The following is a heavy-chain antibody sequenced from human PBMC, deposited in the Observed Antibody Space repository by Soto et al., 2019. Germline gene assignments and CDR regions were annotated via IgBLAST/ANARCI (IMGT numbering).Heavy chain of an antibody. V-gene: IGHV1-18*01. J-gene: IGHJ3*02. CDR1: GFTFTDYA. Sequence: QVQLVQSGAAVKKPGASVKVSCKASGFTFTDYAFSWVRQAPGQGLEWMGWITTYNGNTYYAQNLQGRVTMTTDTSTSTAYLDLSSLRSDDTAVYYCGRLYDSSAYSHPANALDIWGQGTMVTVSS. CDR3: GRLYDSSAYSHPANALDI. D-gene: IGHD3-22*01. CDR2: ITTYNGNT.